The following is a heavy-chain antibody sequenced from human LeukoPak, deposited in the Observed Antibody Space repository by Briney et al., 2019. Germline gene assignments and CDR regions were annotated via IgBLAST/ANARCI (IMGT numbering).Heavy chain of an antibody. J-gene: IGHJ4*02. CDR2: INAYNGHT. CDR3: ARGEYNYFDY. Sequence: GASVKVPCKASGYTFTSHGITWVRQAPGQGLEWVGWINAYNGHTNYVQNLQGRATMTTDASTSTAYMELRSLRSDDTAVYYCARGEYNYFDYWGQGTLVTVCS. D-gene: IGHD2/OR15-2a*01. CDR1: GYTFTSHG. V-gene: IGHV1-18*01.